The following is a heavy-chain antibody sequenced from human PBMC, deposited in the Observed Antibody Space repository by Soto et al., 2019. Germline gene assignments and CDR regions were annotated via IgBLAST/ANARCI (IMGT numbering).Heavy chain of an antibody. CDR3: ARDRDGMDV. CDR1: GFTFSSYG. CDR2: IWDDGSNK. J-gene: IGHJ6*02. Sequence: QVQLVESGGGVVQPGRSLRLSCAASGFTFSSYGMHWVRQAPGKGLEWVALIWDDGSNKYYADSVKGRFTISRDNSKNTLYLQMNSLRSEDTALYFCARDRDGMDVWGQGTTVTVPS. V-gene: IGHV3-33*01.